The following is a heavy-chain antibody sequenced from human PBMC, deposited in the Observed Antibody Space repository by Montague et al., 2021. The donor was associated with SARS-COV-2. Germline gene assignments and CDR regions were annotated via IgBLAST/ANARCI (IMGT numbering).Heavy chain of an antibody. CDR3: ARGVATEEGNWFDP. Sequence: SETRSLTCTVSGGSISSYYWSWIRQPPGKGLEWIGYIYYSGSTNYNPSLKSRVTISVDTSKNQFPLKLSSVTAADTAVYYCARGVATEEGNWFDPWGQGTLVTVSS. CDR2: IYYSGST. J-gene: IGHJ5*02. V-gene: IGHV4-59*13. D-gene: IGHD5-12*01. CDR1: GGSISSYY.